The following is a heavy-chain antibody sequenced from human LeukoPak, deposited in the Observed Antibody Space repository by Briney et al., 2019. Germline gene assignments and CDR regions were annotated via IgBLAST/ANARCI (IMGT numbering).Heavy chain of an antibody. CDR3: AREGSKYYFDY. Sequence: SETLSLTCTASGGSISSGGYYWSWIRQHPGKGLEWIGYIYYSGSAYYNPSLKSRVTISVDTSKNQFSLKLSSVTAADTAVYYCAREGSKYYFDYWGQGTLVTVSS. CDR1: GGSISSGGYY. D-gene: IGHD3-10*01. V-gene: IGHV4-31*03. J-gene: IGHJ4*02. CDR2: IYYSGSA.